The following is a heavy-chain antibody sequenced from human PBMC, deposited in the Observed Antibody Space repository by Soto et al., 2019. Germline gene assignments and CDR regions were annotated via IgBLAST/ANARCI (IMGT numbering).Heavy chain of an antibody. D-gene: IGHD4-17*01. Sequence: GGSLRLSCAASGFTFSNAWMSWVRQAPGKGLEWVGRIKSKTDGGTTDYAAPVKGRFTISRDDSKNTLYLQMNSLKTEDTAVYYCTTTTPGKGGPGNYYYYYMDVWGKGTTVTVSS. V-gene: IGHV3-15*01. CDR2: IKSKTDGGTT. CDR1: GFTFSNAW. J-gene: IGHJ6*03. CDR3: TTTTPGKGGPGNYYYYYMDV.